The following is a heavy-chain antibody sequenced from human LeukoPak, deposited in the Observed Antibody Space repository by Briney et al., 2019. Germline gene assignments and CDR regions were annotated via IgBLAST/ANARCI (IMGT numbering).Heavy chain of an antibody. D-gene: IGHD2-15*01. V-gene: IGHV1-18*01. CDR1: GYTFTSYG. CDR3: GRDCSGGTCYFNY. CDR2: ISGYNGNR. Sequence: ASVKVSFKASGYTFTSYGISWVRQAPGQGLEWVGWISGYNGNRNYAQKFQGRVTLTTDTSTSTAYMELRSLTSDDTAIYYCGRDCSGGTCYFNYWGQGTLVTVSS. J-gene: IGHJ4*02.